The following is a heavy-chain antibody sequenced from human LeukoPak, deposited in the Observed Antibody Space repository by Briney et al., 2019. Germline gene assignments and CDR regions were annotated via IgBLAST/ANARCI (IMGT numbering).Heavy chain of an antibody. Sequence: SPTLSLTCTVSGGSISSYYWTWIRQPPGKGMEWIGYIYYIGSTKYNPSLESRVTMSVATSKNRFSLKLSSVTAADTAVYYCARHRGYCSSTSCSYNWFDPWGQGTLVTVSS. CDR1: GGSISSYY. D-gene: IGHD2-2*03. CDR2: IYYIGST. V-gene: IGHV4-59*08. CDR3: ARHRGYCSSTSCSYNWFDP. J-gene: IGHJ5*02.